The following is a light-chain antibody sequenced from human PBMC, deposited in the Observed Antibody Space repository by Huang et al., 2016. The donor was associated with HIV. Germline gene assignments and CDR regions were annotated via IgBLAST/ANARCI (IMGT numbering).Light chain of an antibody. CDR1: QNINNY. Sequence: IVLTQSPVTLSLSPGERATLSCRASQNINNYLAWYQQKPGQAPRLLIDEASDRATGSPARFSGRGSGTDFTLTISSLEPDEFAVYYCQHRSTWRFGGGTNVEI. V-gene: IGKV3-11*01. CDR3: QHRSTWR. CDR2: EAS. J-gene: IGKJ4*02.